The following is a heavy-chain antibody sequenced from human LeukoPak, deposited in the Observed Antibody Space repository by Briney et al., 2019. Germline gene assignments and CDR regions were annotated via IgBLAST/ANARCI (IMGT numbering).Heavy chain of an antibody. V-gene: IGHV4-34*01. J-gene: IGHJ4*02. CDR2: INHSGST. Sequence: GSLRLSCAASGFTFSSFSMNWVRQAPGKGLEWIGEINHSGSTNYNPSLKSRVTISVDTSKNQFSLKLSSVTAADTAVYYCARGRIDFDYWGQGTLVTVSS. CDR3: ARGRIDFDY. D-gene: IGHD2-15*01. CDR1: GFTFSSFS.